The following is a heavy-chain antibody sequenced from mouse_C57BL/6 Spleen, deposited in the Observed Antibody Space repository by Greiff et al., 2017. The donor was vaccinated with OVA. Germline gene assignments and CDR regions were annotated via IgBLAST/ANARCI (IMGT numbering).Heavy chain of an antibody. CDR2: ILPGSGST. CDR3: ARWGELGLGQAFDD. CDR1: GYTFTGYW. D-gene: IGHD4-1*01. V-gene: IGHV1-9*01. Sequence: LVESGAELMKPGASVKLSCKATGYTFTGYWIEWVKQRPGHGLEWIGEILPGSGSTNYNEKFKGKATFTADTSSNTAYMQLSSLTTEDSAIDYCARWGELGLGQAFDDWGQGTTLTVSS. J-gene: IGHJ2*01.